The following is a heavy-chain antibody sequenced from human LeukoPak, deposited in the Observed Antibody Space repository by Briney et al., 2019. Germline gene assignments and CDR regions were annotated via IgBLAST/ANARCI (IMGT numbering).Heavy chain of an antibody. CDR3: ARSRRAVAGWSFDI. CDR1: GGSISNTDH. V-gene: IGHV4-4*02. D-gene: IGHD6-19*01. CDR2: MYHDGYT. Sequence: SETLSLTCAVPGGSISNTDHWNWVRQPPGTGLEWIGEMYHDGYTNYNPSLKSQVTMSVDKSKNHFSLKLTSVTAADTAVYYCARSRRAVAGWSFDIWGQGTVVTVSS. J-gene: IGHJ3*02.